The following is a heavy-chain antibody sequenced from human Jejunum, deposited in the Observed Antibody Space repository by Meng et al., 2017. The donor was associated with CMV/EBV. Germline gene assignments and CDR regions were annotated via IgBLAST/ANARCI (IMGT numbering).Heavy chain of an antibody. D-gene: IGHD2-2*02. V-gene: IGHV3-20*03. CDR2: IKWNGGST. CDR1: FMFDDYG. J-gene: IGHJ4*02. Sequence: FMFDDYGMSGVRQAPGKGLEWVSGIKWNGGSTDYADSVKGRFTISRDNAKNSLYLQMNSLRAEDTALYYCARGWGCSSTSCYTFDYWGQGTLVTVSS. CDR3: ARGWGCSSTSCYTFDY.